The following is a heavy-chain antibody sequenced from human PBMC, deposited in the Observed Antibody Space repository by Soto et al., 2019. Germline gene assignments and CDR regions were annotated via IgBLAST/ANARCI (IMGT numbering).Heavy chain of an antibody. V-gene: IGHV6-1*01. CDR1: GDSVSSNSAA. Sequence: SQTLSLTCAISGDSVSSNSAAWNWIRQSPSRGLEWLGRTYYRSKWYNDYAVSVKSRITINPDTSKNQFSLQLNSVTPEDTAVYYCARDRRRSSWYEYYYGMDVWGQGTTVTVSS. D-gene: IGHD6-13*01. J-gene: IGHJ6*02. CDR2: TYYRSKWYN. CDR3: ARDRRRSSWYEYYYGMDV.